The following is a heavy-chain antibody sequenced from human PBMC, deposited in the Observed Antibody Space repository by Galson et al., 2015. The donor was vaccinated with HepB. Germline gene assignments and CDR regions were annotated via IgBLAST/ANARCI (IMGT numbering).Heavy chain of an antibody. CDR3: ARVVDSSGWTYYYYYYMDV. CDR2: MNPNSGNT. Sequence: SVKVSCKASGYTFTSYDINWVRQATGQGLEWMGWMNPNSGNTGYAQKFQGRVTMTRNTSISTAYMELSSLRSEDTAVYYCARVVDSSGWTYYYYYYMDVWGKGTTVTVSS. D-gene: IGHD6-19*01. V-gene: IGHV1-8*01. CDR1: GYTFTSYD. J-gene: IGHJ6*03.